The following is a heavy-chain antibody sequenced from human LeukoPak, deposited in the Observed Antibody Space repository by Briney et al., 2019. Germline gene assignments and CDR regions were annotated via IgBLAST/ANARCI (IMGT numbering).Heavy chain of an antibody. V-gene: IGHV6-1*01. D-gene: IGHD3-10*01. CDR1: GDSVSTNSAA. CDR3: ARVRPISGEGMDV. J-gene: IGHJ6*02. CDR2: TYYRSKWYY. Sequence: SQTLSLTCAISGDSVSTNSAAWNWTRQSPSRGLEWLGRTYYRSKWYYDYAVSVKSRITINPDTSKNQFSLQLNSVTPEDTAVYYCARVRPISGEGMDVWGQGTTVTVSS.